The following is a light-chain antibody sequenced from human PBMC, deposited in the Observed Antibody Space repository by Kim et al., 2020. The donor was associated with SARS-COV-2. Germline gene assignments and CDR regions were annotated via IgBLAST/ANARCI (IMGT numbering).Light chain of an antibody. CDR1: RSNIGGHS. CDR3: ISWDDSLIAYV. Sequence: GQRVTISCSGSRSNIGGHSVSWYQQLPGTAPKLLIYDHYQRPSGVPDRFSGSRSGTSASLAISGLHSEDEADYYCISWDDSLIAYVFGGGTQLTVL. V-gene: IGLV1-44*01. CDR2: DHY. J-gene: IGLJ3*02.